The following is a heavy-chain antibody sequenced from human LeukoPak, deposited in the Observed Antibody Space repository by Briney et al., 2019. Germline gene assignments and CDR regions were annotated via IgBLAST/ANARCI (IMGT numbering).Heavy chain of an antibody. CDR2: IKQDEIEK. V-gene: IGHV3-7*02. D-gene: IGHD5-24*01. CDR3: VRADADGPL. J-gene: IGHJ3*01. CDR1: GFTSSSYL. Sequence: GGSLRLSCAASGFTSSSYLMTWVRQAPGKGLEWVANIKQDEIEKFYVDSVKGRFTISRDNAKNSLYLQMNSLRAEDTAVYYCVRADADGPLWGQGTMVAVSS.